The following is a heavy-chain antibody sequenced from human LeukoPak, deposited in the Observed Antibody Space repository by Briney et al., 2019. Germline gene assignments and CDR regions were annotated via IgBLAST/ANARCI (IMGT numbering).Heavy chain of an antibody. V-gene: IGHV1-2*02. CDR3: ATSGMYYLSFDY. D-gene: IGHD2-8*01. CDR1: GYTFLDYN. CDR2: INPNSGGT. J-gene: IGHJ4*02. Sequence: ASVKASCKVSGYTFLDYNMNWVRQAPGQGLEWMGWINPNSGGTNYAQKFQGRVTMTRDTSISTAYMELSSLRSDDTAVYYCATSGMYYLSFDYWGQGTLVTVSS.